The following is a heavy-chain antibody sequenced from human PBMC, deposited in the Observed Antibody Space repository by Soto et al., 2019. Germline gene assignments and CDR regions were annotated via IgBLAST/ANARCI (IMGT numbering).Heavy chain of an antibody. V-gene: IGHV3-33*01. J-gene: IGHJ6*02. CDR2: IWYDGRNK. CDR3: ARDITMVPGVIARYYYGMDV. Sequence: QVQLVESGGGVVQPGRSLRLSCAASGFTFSSYGMHWVRQAPGKGLEWVAVIWYDGRNKYYADSVKGRFTISRDNSKNTRYLQMTSLIAKDTAVYYCARDITMVPGVIARYYYGMDVWGHGTTVTVSS. CDR1: GFTFSSYG. D-gene: IGHD3-10*01.